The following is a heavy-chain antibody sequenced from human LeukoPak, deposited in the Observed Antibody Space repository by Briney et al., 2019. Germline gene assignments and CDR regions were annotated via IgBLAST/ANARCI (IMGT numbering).Heavy chain of an antibody. V-gene: IGHV4-34*01. CDR2: INHSGST. CDR3: ATEDCSRTSCYPD. D-gene: IGHD2-2*01. CDR1: GGSFSGYY. J-gene: IGHJ4*02. Sequence: SETLSLTCAVYGGSFSGYYWSWIRQPPGKGLEWIGEINHSGSTNYTPSLKSRVTISVDTSKNQFSLKLSSVTAADTAVYYCATEDCSRTSCYPDWGQGTLVTVSS.